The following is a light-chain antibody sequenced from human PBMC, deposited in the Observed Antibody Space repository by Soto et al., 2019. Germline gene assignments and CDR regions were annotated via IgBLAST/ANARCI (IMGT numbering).Light chain of an antibody. Sequence: EIVMTQSPATLSVSPGERATLSCRASQSVSSNLAWYQQKPGQAPRLLIYGASTRATGIPARFSGSGSGTEFTLPLSSLQSEDFAVYYCQQYNDWPPKQYTFGQGTKLEIK. CDR3: QQYNDWPPKQYT. CDR1: QSVSSN. V-gene: IGKV3-15*01. CDR2: GAS. J-gene: IGKJ2*01.